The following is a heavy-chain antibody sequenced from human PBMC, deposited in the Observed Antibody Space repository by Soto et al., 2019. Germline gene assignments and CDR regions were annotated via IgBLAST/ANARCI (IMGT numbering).Heavy chain of an antibody. V-gene: IGHV5-51*01. Sequence: GEYLKISCKVSGYIFTIYLIGCVRQMPGKGLEWMGIIHGGDSNTRYSPSFEGQVTISTDKSIGTAYLQWSSLKASDTAMYYCARRGTYSSGWDYWGQGTLVTVSS. CDR3: ARRGTYSSGWDY. CDR1: GYIFTIYL. CDR2: IHGGDSNT. J-gene: IGHJ4*02. D-gene: IGHD6-19*01.